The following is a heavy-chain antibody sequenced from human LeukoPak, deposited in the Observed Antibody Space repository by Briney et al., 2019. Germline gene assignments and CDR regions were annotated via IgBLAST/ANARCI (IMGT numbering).Heavy chain of an antibody. CDR3: AKVMYYDFWSGSLMSVGLDP. J-gene: IGHJ5*02. CDR1: GFTFSSYA. V-gene: IGHV3-23*01. D-gene: IGHD3-3*01. Sequence: GGSLRLSCAASGFTFSSYAMSWVRQAPGKGLEWVSVISGSGSNTYYADSVKGRFTISRDNSKNTLYLQMNSLRAEDTAVYYCAKVMYYDFWSGSLMSVGLDPWGQGTLVTVSS. CDR2: ISGSGSNT.